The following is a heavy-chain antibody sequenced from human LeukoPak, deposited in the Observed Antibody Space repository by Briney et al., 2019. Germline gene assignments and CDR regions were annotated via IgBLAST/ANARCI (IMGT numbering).Heavy chain of an antibody. Sequence: GGSLRLSCAASGFTFSSYGMSWVRQAPGKGLEWVSAISGSGGSTYYADSVKGRFTISRDNSKNTLYLQMNSLRAEDTAVYYCAKGYTYYYGSGSPYGGYYFDYWGQGTLVTVSS. D-gene: IGHD3-10*01. CDR1: GFTFSSYG. J-gene: IGHJ4*02. V-gene: IGHV3-23*01. CDR3: AKGYTYYYGSGSPYGGYYFDY. CDR2: ISGSGGST.